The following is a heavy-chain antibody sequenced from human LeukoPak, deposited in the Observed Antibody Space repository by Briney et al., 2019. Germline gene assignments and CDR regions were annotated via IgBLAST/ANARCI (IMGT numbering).Heavy chain of an antibody. Sequence: SGGSLRLSCAASGFTFSIYAMSWVRQAPGKGLQWVSSITSRGESTWYVDSVKGRFTITRDNSENTLYLQMHGLRAEDTAVYYCARDRPNYYGSDGHYYRRDGDYWGRGTLVSVSS. CDR1: GFTFSIYA. CDR2: ITSRGEST. J-gene: IGHJ4*02. D-gene: IGHD3-22*01. V-gene: IGHV3-23*01. CDR3: ARDRPNYYGSDGHYYRRDGDY.